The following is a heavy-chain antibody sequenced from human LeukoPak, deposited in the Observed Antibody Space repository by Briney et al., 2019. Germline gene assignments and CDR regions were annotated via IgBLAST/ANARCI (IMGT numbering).Heavy chain of an antibody. J-gene: IGHJ4*02. D-gene: IGHD4-11*01. CDR3: TTDPGNYEIF. Sequence: PGGSLRLSCATSGLTFTNAWMSWVRQAPGKGLEWVGRIKSKTDGGTVDYAPPVKGRFTISRDDSRSTLSLEMNFLKTEDTAVYYCTTDPGNYEIFWGQGTLVSVSS. CDR1: GLTFTNAW. CDR2: IKSKTDGGTV. V-gene: IGHV3-15*01.